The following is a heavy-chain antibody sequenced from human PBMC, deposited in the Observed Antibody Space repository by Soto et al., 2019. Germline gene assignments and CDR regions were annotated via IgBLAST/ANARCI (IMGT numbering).Heavy chain of an antibody. CDR3: ARESEDLTSNFDY. J-gene: IGHJ4*02. V-gene: IGHV3-21*06. CDR2: ISSTTNYI. CDR1: GFTFTRYS. Sequence: GGSLRLSCAASGFTFTRYSMNWVRQAPGKGLEWVSSISSTTNYIYYRDSMKGRFTISRDNAKNSLYLEMNSLRAEDTAVYYCARESEDLTSNFDYWGQGTLVTVSS.